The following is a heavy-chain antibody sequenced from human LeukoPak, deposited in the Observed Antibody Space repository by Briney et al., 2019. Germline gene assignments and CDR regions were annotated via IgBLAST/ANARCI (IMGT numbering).Heavy chain of an antibody. J-gene: IGHJ4*02. Sequence: SETLSLTCAVYGGSFSGYYWSWIRQPPGKGLEWIGEINHSGSTNYNPSLKSRVTISVDTSKNQFSLKLSSVTAADTAVYYCARGGDYGDYGQVDYWGQGTLVTVSS. CDR1: GGSFSGYY. CDR2: INHSGST. V-gene: IGHV4-34*01. D-gene: IGHD4-17*01. CDR3: ARGGDYGDYGQVDY.